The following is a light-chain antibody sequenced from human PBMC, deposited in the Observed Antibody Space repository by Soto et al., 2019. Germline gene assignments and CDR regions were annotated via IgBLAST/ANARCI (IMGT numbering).Light chain of an antibody. Sequence: SYELTQPPSVSVAPGKTARITCGGNNIGSKSVHWYQQKPGQAPVLVINYDSDRPSGIPERFSGSNSGNTATLTISRVEAGDEADYYCQVWDSSSDHGVFGGGTKLTVL. V-gene: IGLV3-21*04. J-gene: IGLJ3*02. CDR1: NIGSKS. CDR3: QVWDSSSDHGV. CDR2: YDS.